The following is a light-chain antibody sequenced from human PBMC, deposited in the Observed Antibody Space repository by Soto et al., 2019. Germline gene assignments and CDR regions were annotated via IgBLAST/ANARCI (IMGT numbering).Light chain of an antibody. CDR3: QQYNSYPWT. V-gene: IGKV1-5*01. CDR2: AAS. J-gene: IGKJ1*01. CDR1: QTISTW. Sequence: DRVTITFRASQTISTWLAWYQQKTGKAPNLLIYAASSLQSGVPSRLSGSGSGTEFTLTISRLQPDDFATYYCQQYNSYPWTCGQGTKVDIK.